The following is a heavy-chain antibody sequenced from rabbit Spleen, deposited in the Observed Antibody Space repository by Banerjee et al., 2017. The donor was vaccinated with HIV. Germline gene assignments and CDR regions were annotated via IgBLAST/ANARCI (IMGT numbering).Heavy chain of an antibody. CDR3: ARDSGRGDYIDGVFNL. CDR1: GFSFSSSDY. D-gene: IGHD1-1*01. CDR2: IAGSSSGFT. V-gene: IGHV1S40*01. Sequence: QSLEESGGGLVQPEGSLALTCKASGFSFSSSDYICWVRQAPGKGLEWISCIAGSSSGFTYSATWAKGRFTISKTSSTTVTLQMTSLTAADTATYFCARDSGRGDYIDGVFNLWGQGTLVTVS. J-gene: IGHJ4*01.